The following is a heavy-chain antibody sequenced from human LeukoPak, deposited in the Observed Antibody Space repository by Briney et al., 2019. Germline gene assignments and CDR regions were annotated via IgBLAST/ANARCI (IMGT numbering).Heavy chain of an antibody. D-gene: IGHD5-12*01. CDR1: GFTFSNYW. CDR3: AKGTYSAYNSGCAY. CDR2: LKQDGSEI. J-gene: IGHJ4*02. Sequence: GGSLRLSCAVSGFTFSNYWMSWVRQAPGKGLEWVASLKQDGSEIYYVDSVKGRFTISRDNSRNTLYLQMNSLRAEDTALYYCAKGTYSAYNSGCAYWGQGTLVTVSS. V-gene: IGHV3-7*01.